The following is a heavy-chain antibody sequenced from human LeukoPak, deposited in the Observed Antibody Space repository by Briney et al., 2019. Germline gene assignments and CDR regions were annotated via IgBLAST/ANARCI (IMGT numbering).Heavy chain of an antibody. D-gene: IGHD3-22*01. CDR3: ARSSEGRYYYDSSGFSYYYYYMDV. Sequence: SETLSLTCAVYGGSFSGYYWSWIRQPPGKGLEWIGYIYYSGSTYYNPSLRSRVTISVDTSKNQFSLKLSSVTAADTAVYYCARSSEGRYYYDSSGFSYYYYYMDVWGKGTTVTISS. CDR1: GGSFSGYY. V-gene: IGHV4-59*01. J-gene: IGHJ6*03. CDR2: IYYSGST.